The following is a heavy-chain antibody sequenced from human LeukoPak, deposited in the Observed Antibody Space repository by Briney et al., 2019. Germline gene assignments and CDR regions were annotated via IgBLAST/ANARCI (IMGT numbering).Heavy chain of an antibody. CDR1: GYTFAGYC. D-gene: IGHD3-16*01. J-gene: IGHJ4*02. Sequence: ASVKVSCKASGYTFAGYCMHWVRQAPGQGLEWMGWINPNSGGTSYAQKFQGRVTMTRDTSITTAYMELSRLRSDDTAVYYCARDSYLESVITNLGGGYWGQGTLVTVSS. CDR3: ARDSYLESVITNLGGGY. V-gene: IGHV1-2*02. CDR2: INPNSGGT.